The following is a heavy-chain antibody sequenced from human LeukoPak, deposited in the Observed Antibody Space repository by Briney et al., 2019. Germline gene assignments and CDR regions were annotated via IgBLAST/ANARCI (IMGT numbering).Heavy chain of an antibody. CDR1: GFTFSSYG. D-gene: IGHD6-19*01. CDR2: IWYDGSNK. J-gene: IGHJ4*02. CDR3: AREGYSSGWYYFDY. Sequence: GRSLRLSCAASGFTFSSYGMRWVRQAPGKGLGWVAVIWYDGSNKYYADSVKGRFAISRDNSKNTLYLQMNSLRAEDTAVYYCAREGYSSGWYYFDYWGQGTLVTVSS. V-gene: IGHV3-33*01.